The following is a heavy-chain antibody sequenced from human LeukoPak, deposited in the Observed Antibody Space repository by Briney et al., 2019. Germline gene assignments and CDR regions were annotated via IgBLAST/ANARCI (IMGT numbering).Heavy chain of an antibody. D-gene: IGHD6-19*01. V-gene: IGHV3-11*01. J-gene: IGHJ3*02. CDR2: ISSSGSTI. CDR1: GFTFSDYY. Sequence: GGSLRLSCAASGFTFSDYYMSWIRQSPGKGLEWVSYISSSGSTIYYADSVKGRFTISRDNAKNSLYLQMNSLRAEDTAVYYCARDLVSSGSDGHAFDIWGQGTMVTVSS. CDR3: ARDLVSSGSDGHAFDI.